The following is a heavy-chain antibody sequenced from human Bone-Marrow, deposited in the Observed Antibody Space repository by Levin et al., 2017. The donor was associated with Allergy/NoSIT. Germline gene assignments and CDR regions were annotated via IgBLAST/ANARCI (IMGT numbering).Heavy chain of an antibody. CDR2: ISYDGRDK. Sequence: AGGSLRLSCAASGFTFSTYGMHWVRQAPGKGLEWVAVISYDGRDKFYADSVKGRFTISRDNSKNTLYLQMNSLRTDDTAVYYCARVLRFLEWGPDYYYFAMDVWGQGTTVTVSS. V-gene: IGHV3-30*03. J-gene: IGHJ6*02. CDR3: ARVLRFLEWGPDYYYFAMDV. CDR1: GFTFSTYG. D-gene: IGHD3-3*01.